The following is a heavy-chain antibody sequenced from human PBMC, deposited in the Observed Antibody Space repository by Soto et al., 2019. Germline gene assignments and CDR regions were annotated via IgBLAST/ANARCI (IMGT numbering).Heavy chain of an antibody. Sequence: ASVKVSCKASGYTFNNYALHWVRQAPGQRLEWMGWIKFGNGNTKYSQKFQGRVTITRDTSASTAYMELSSLRSEDTAVYYCARGLGLYYFDYWGQGTLVTVS. CDR1: GYTFNNYA. D-gene: IGHD1-26*01. CDR2: IKFGNGNT. CDR3: ARGLGLYYFDY. J-gene: IGHJ4*02. V-gene: IGHV1-3*01.